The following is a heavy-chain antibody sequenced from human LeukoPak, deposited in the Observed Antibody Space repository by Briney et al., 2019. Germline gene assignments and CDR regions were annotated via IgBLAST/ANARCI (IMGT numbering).Heavy chain of an antibody. CDR1: GFTFSSSA. CDR3: ARESEYYFDY. V-gene: IGHV3-30*04. J-gene: IGHJ4*02. CDR2: ISYDGSNK. D-gene: IGHD3-3*01. Sequence: GGSLRLSCAASGFTFSSSAMHWVRQAPGKGLEWVAAISYDGSNKYYADSVKGRFTISRDNSKNTLYLQMNSLRAEDTAVYYCARESEYYFDYWGQGTLVTVSS.